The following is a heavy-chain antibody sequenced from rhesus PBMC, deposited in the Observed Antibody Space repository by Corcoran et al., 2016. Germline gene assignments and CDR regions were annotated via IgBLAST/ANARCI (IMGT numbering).Heavy chain of an antibody. D-gene: IGHD3-3*01. CDR3: ATLYNIWTGYYPN. V-gene: IGHV5-2*01. CDR2: IVPSESDT. Sequence: EAQLVQSGAEVKRPGEALKIFCKTSGSSCTSYWNSRGGQLPGKGLEWMGAIVPSESDTRDSPSFQGPVTISADKSISTTYLQWSSLKASDSATYYCATLYNIWTGYYPNWGQGVLVTVSS. CDR1: GSSCTSYW. J-gene: IGHJ4*01.